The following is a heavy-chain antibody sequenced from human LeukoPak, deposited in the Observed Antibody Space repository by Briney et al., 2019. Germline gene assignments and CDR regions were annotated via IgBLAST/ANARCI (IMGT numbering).Heavy chain of an antibody. CDR2: IIPILGIA. V-gene: IGHV1-69*04. CDR3: ARDWSYSGYD. Sequence: SVKVSCKASGGTFSSYAISWVRQAPGQGLEWMGRIIPILGIANYAQKFQGRVTITANKSTSTAYMELSSLRSEDTAVYYCARDWSYSGYDWGQGTLVTVSS. J-gene: IGHJ4*02. D-gene: IGHD5-12*01. CDR1: GGTFSSYA.